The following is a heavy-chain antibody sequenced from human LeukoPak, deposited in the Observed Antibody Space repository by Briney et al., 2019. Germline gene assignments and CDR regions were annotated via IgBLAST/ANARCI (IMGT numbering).Heavy chain of an antibody. CDR1: GFIFSNYW. D-gene: IGHD4-11*01. CDR3: AREDHSNHEY. J-gene: IGHJ4*02. CDR2: IKQDGTET. Sequence: PGGSLRLSCAASGFIFSNYWMSWVRQAPGKGLEWVASIKQDGTETHYVDSVKGRFTISKDNAKNSLYLQLDNLRAEDTAVYYCAREDHSNHEYWGQGTLVTVSS. V-gene: IGHV3-7*03.